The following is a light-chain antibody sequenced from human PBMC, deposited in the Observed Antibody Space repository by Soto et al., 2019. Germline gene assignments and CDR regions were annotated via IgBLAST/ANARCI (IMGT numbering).Light chain of an antibody. J-gene: IGKJ1*01. V-gene: IGKV1-5*03. CDR3: QQYNCYRWT. CDR1: QSISNW. Sequence: DIPMSQSPSTLSASVGDRVTITCRASQSISNWLAWHQQKPGKVPKILIYKASSLESGVPSRFSGSGSGTEFTLTISSLQPEDFATYYCQQYNCYRWTFGQGTKV. CDR2: KAS.